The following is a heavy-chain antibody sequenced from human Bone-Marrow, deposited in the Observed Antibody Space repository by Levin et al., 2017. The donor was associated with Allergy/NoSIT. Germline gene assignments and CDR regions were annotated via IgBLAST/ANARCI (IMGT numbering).Heavy chain of an antibody. CDR2: ISYDGSNK. Sequence: GGSLRLSCAASGFTFSSYGMHWVRQAPGKGLEWVAVISYDGSNKYYADSVKGRFTISRDNSKNTLYLQMNSLRAEDTAVYYCAKDPQRGRKYYDFWSGYYTGSSYGMDVWGQGTTVTVSS. D-gene: IGHD3-3*01. J-gene: IGHJ6*02. CDR3: AKDPQRGRKYYDFWSGYYTGSSYGMDV. CDR1: GFTFSSYG. V-gene: IGHV3-30*18.